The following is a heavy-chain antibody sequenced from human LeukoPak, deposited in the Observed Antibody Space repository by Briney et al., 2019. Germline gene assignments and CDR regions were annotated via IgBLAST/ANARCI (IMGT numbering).Heavy chain of an antibody. V-gene: IGHV3-23*01. Sequence: GGSLRLSCAASGFTFSSYAMSWVRQAPGKGLEWVSSISTSGDTTYYADSVKGRFTISRDNSKNTLFLQINNVRADDTAVYYCANLGGTMTALLRFWGQGTLVTVSS. CDR3: ANLGGTMTALLRF. CDR2: ISTSGDTT. J-gene: IGHJ4*02. CDR1: GFTFSSYA. D-gene: IGHD5-12*01.